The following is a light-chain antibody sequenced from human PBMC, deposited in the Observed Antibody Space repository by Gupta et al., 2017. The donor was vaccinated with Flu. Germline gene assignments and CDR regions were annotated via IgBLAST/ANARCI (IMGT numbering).Light chain of an antibody. CDR1: QDISTW. CDR3: QQYNSYPVT. Sequence: DIPMTQSPSSLSASVGDSVTITCRASQDISTWLAWYQLKPGKAPRSLIYAASYLRSGVPSRFSGSGSGTDFTLTISSLQPEDFATYSCQQYNSYPVTFGGGTKVEIK. J-gene: IGKJ4*01. CDR2: AAS. V-gene: IGKV1D-16*01.